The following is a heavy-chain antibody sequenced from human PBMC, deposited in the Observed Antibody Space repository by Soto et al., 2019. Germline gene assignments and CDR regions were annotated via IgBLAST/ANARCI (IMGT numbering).Heavy chain of an antibody. J-gene: IGHJ4*02. Sequence: GGSLRLSCAASGFTFSSYAMHWVRQAPGKGLEYVTIINSNRSTTYYANSVKGRFTISRDNAKNTLYLQMNSLRAEDMAVYYCARGDMNYYDQVVFGYWGQGTLVTVSS. D-gene: IGHD3-22*01. CDR3: ARGDMNYYDQVVFGY. CDR2: INSNRSTT. CDR1: GFTFSSYA. V-gene: IGHV3-64*01.